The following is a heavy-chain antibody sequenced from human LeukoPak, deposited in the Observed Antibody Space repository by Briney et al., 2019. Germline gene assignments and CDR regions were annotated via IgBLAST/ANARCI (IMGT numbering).Heavy chain of an antibody. CDR1: GFTFSSYA. V-gene: IGHV3-23*01. Sequence: GGSLRLSCAASGFTFSSYAMSWVRQAPGKGLEWVSVISGSGGSTYYADSVKGRFTISRDNSKNTLYLQMNSLRAEDTAVYYCAKDRAYSSSSTWFDPWGQGTLVTVSS. CDR3: AKDRAYSSSSTWFDP. J-gene: IGHJ5*02. D-gene: IGHD6-6*01. CDR2: ISGSGGST.